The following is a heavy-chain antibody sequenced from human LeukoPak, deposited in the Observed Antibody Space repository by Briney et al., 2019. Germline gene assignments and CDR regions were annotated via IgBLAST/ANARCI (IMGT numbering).Heavy chain of an antibody. V-gene: IGHV3-33*01. D-gene: IGHD3-10*01. CDR1: GFTFSSFD. CDR2: IWYDGSNK. CDR3: ARDSSVLSGHLDY. J-gene: IGHJ4*02. Sequence: RSRRLSCAASGFTFSSFDMHWVRQAPGKGLDWVAFIWYDGSNKYYADSVKGRFTISRDNSKNTLYLQMNSLRAEDTAVYYCARDSSVLSGHLDYWGQGTPVTVSS.